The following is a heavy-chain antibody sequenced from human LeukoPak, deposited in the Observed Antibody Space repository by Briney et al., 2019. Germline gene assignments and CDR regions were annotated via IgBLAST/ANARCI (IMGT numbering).Heavy chain of an antibody. D-gene: IGHD2-15*01. CDR2: INRDGSAT. J-gene: IGHJ4*02. CDR3: ARDDSWAFDY. Sequence: GGSLRLSCAASGFTFSSYSMNWLRQAPGKGLEYLSYINRDGSATCYADSVKGRFTVSRDNAKNSLYLQLSGLRDDDTAVYYCARDDSWAFDYWGLGTLVTVSS. V-gene: IGHV3-48*02. CDR1: GFTFSSYS.